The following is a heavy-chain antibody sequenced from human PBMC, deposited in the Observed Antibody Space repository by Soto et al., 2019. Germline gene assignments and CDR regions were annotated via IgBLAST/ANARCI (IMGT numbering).Heavy chain of an antibody. D-gene: IGHD3-16*01. CDR1: GFTFSSYD. CDR3: ERGIRPSDYYYMDV. V-gene: IGHV3-13*01. Sequence: GGSLRLSCAASGFTFSSYDMHWVRQATGKGLEWVSAIGTAGDTYYPGSVKGRFTISRENAKNSLYLQMNSLRAGDTAVYYCERGIRPSDYYYMDVWGKGTTVTVSS. CDR2: IGTAGDT. J-gene: IGHJ6*03.